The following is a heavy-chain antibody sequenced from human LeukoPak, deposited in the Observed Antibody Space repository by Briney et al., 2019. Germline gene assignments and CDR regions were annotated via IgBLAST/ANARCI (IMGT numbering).Heavy chain of an antibody. J-gene: IGHJ6*03. D-gene: IGHD6-19*01. Sequence: GGSLRLSCAASGFTFSSYWMTWVRQAPGKGLEWVANIKLDGSEQYYVDSVKGRFTVSRDNAKNSLYLQMYSLRAEDTAVYYCARYSSNHYYMDVWGKGTTVTVSS. CDR1: GFTFSSYW. CDR3: ARYSSNHYYMDV. CDR2: IKLDGSEQ. V-gene: IGHV3-7*01.